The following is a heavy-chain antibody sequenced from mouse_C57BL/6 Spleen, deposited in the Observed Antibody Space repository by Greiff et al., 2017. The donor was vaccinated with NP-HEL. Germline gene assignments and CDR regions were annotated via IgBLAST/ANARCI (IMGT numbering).Heavy chain of an antibody. CDR2: IDPSDSYT. CDR3: ARRGYGSSSYFDY. D-gene: IGHD1-1*01. V-gene: IGHV1-69*01. Sequence: VQLQQPGAELVMPGASVKLSCKASGYTFTSYWMHWVKQRPGQGLEWIGEIDPSDSYTNYNQKFKGKSTLTVDKSSITAYMQLSSLTSEDSAVYYCARRGYGSSSYFDYWGQGTTRTVSS. CDR1: GYTFTSYW. J-gene: IGHJ2*01.